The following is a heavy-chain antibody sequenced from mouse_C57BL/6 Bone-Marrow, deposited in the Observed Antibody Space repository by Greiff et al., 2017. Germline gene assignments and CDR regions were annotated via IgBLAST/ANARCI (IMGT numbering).Heavy chain of an antibody. CDR3: ARRDGSSLYYFDY. D-gene: IGHD1-1*01. CDR2: INPGSGNT. CDR1: GYTFTDYY. Sequence: QVQLQQSGAELVRPGASVKLSCKASGYTFTDYYINWVKQRPGQGLEWIARINPGSGNTYYNEKLKGKATLTAEKASSTAYMQLSSLTSEDSAVYFCARRDGSSLYYFDYWGQGTTLTVSS. J-gene: IGHJ2*01. V-gene: IGHV1-76*01.